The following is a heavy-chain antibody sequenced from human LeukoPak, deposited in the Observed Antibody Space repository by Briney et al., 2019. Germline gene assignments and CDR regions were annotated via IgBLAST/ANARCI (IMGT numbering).Heavy chain of an antibody. CDR3: ARDPDSSGYLPKDY. CDR1: RFTFSSYS. D-gene: IGHD3-22*01. CDR2: INSISTYI. V-gene: IGHV3-21*01. J-gene: IGHJ4*02. Sequence: PGGSLRLSCAASRFTFSSYSMNWVRQAPGKGLEWVSSINSISTYIHYADSVKGRFTISRDNAKNSLYLQMNSLRAEDTAVYYCARDPDSSGYLPKDYWGQGTLVTVSS.